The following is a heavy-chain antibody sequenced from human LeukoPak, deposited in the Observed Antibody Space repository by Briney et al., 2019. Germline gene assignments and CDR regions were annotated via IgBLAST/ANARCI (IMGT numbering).Heavy chain of an antibody. D-gene: IGHD3-22*01. V-gene: IGHV1-69*05. CDR1: GGTFSSYT. CDR3: ARDPIIKDNYYHSSGYYTDY. Sequence: GSSVNVSCKASGGTFSSYTSSWVRQAPGQRLEWVVRIIPIFGKANYAQKFQDSVSITTNESKSTAYMELSILRSEDTAVYYCARDPIIKDNYYHSSGYYTDYWGQGTLVTVSS. J-gene: IGHJ4*02. CDR2: IIPIFGKA.